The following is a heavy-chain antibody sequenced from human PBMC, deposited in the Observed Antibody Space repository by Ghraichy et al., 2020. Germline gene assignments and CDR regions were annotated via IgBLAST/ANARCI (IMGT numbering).Heavy chain of an antibody. J-gene: IGHJ6*03. CDR3: ARGQAVVVPAAHYYYYYYMDV. CDR2: INHSGST. V-gene: IGHV4-34*01. D-gene: IGHD2-2*01. Sequence: SETLSLTCAVYGGSFSGYYWSWIRQPPGKGLEWIGEINHSGSTNYNPSLKSRVTISVDTSKNQFSLKLSSVTAADTAVYYCARGQAVVVPAAHYYYYYYMDVWGKGTTVTVSS. CDR1: GGSFSGYY.